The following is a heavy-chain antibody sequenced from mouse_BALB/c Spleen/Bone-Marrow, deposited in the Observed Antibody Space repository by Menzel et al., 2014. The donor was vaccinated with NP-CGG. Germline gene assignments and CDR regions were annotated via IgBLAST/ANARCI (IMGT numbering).Heavy chain of an antibody. D-gene: IGHD2-10*02. CDR1: GYPFSSYW. CDR2: IYPGDGET. Sequence: QVQLQQSGAELVRPGSSVKISCKASGYPFSSYWMSWVKRRPGQGLEWIGQIYPGDGETNYNEKFKGNATLTADKSSSTAYMQLISLTSEDSAVYFCARKYGDYWGQGTTLTVSS. V-gene: IGHV1-80*01. J-gene: IGHJ2*01. CDR3: ARKYGDY.